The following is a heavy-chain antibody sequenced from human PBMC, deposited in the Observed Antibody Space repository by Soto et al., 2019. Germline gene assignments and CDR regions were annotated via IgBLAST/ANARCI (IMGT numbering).Heavy chain of an antibody. V-gene: IGHV3-30-3*01. CDR3: ARRLVRNRWFDP. CDR1: GFTFSSYA. J-gene: IGHJ5*02. CDR2: ISYDGSNK. Sequence: GGSLRLSXAASGFTFSSYAMHWVRQAPGKGLEWVAVISYDGSNKYYADSVKGRFTISRDNSKNTLYLQMNSLRAEDTAVYYCARRLVRNRWFDPWGQGTLVTVSS.